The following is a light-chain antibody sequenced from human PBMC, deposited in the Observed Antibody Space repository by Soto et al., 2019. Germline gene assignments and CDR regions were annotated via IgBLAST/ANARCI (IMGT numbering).Light chain of an antibody. Sequence: EIVVTPSPDSLAVSLGERATIKCKSSQSVLYSSNNKNYLAWYQQTPRQPPKLLIYWAFTRESGVPDRFSGSGSGTDFTLTISSLQADDVAVYYCQQYSYTPLTFGGGTKVDIK. V-gene: IGKV4-1*01. CDR2: WAF. J-gene: IGKJ4*01. CDR1: QSVLYSSNNKNY. CDR3: QQYSYTPLT.